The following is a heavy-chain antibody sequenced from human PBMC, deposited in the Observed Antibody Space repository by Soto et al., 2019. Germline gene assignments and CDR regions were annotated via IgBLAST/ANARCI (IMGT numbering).Heavy chain of an antibody. CDR1: GGSISSGGYY. V-gene: IGHV4-31*03. Sequence: KSSETLSLTCTVSGGSISSGGYYWSWIRQHPGKGLEWIGYIYYSGSTYYNPSLKSRVTISVDTSKNQFSLKLSSVTAADTAVYYCARDTFYDSSGISYWGQGTLVTSPQ. D-gene: IGHD3-22*01. CDR3: ARDTFYDSSGISY. CDR2: IYYSGST. J-gene: IGHJ4*02.